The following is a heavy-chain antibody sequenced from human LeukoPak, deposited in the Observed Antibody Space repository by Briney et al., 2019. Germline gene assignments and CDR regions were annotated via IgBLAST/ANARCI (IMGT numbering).Heavy chain of an antibody. D-gene: IGHD6-6*01. CDR1: GGSISSGGYY. V-gene: IGHV4-61*02. CDR3: ARDRGEYSSSYDY. Sequence: SETLSLTCTVSGGSISSGGYYWSWIRQPAGKGLEWIGRIYTSGSTNYNPSLKSRVTMSVDTSKNQFSLKLSSVTAADTAVYYCARDRGEYSSSYDYWGQGTLVTVSS. J-gene: IGHJ4*02. CDR2: IYTSGST.